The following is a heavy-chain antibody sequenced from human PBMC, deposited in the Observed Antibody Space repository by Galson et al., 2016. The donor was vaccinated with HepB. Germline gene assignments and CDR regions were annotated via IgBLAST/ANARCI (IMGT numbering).Heavy chain of an antibody. D-gene: IGHD3-22*01. Sequence: SLRLSCAAAGFTFSNYAMSWVRQAPGKRLEWVSTISGSGDSTYYADSGKGRFTISRDKSKNTLYLQMNSLRAEDTAVYYCTKDGDSTGYYYSKFNWGQGTLVTVSS. J-gene: IGHJ4*02. CDR2: ISGSGDST. CDR3: TKDGDSTGYYYSKFN. CDR1: GFTFSNYA. V-gene: IGHV3-23*01.